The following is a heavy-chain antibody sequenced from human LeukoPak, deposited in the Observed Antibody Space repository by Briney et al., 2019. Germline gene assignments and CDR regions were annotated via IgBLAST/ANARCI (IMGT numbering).Heavy chain of an antibody. CDR3: ARENVYYDSSDYYPRFDY. Sequence: ASVKVSCKASGYTFTSYGISWVRQAPGQGLEWMGWISVYNGKTNYAQKLQGRVTMTTDTSTSTAYMELRSLRSDDTAVYYCARENVYYDSSDYYPRFDYWGQGTLVTVSS. J-gene: IGHJ4*02. CDR2: ISVYNGKT. V-gene: IGHV1-18*01. CDR1: GYTFTSYG. D-gene: IGHD3-22*01.